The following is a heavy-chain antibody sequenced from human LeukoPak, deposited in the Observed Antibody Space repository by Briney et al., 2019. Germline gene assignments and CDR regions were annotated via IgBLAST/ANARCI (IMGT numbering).Heavy chain of an antibody. CDR1: GYTFTGHY. J-gene: IGHJ4*02. V-gene: IGHV1-2*02. CDR3: AREGWDQRDTAAFDH. D-gene: IGHD6-19*01. Sequence: VASVKVSCKASGYTFTGHYMHWARQAPGQGLEWMGWINPNSGDRNSAQKFQGRVTMTRDTSISTVYMELSRLGPDDTAVYYCAREGWDQRDTAAFDHWGQGTLVTVSS. CDR2: INPNSGDR.